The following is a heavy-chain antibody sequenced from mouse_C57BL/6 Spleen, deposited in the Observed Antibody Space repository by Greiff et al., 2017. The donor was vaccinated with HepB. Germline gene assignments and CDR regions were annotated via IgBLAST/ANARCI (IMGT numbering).Heavy chain of an antibody. CDR3: TRSLVTTVVAPFAY. V-gene: IGHV1-15*01. J-gene: IGHJ3*01. Sequence: SGAELVRPGASVTLSCKASGYTFTDYEMHWVKQTPVHGLEWIGAIDPETGGTAYNQKFKGKAILTADKSSSTAYMELRSLTSEDSAVYYCTRSLVTTVVAPFAYWGQGTLVTVSA. D-gene: IGHD1-1*01. CDR2: IDPETGGT. CDR1: GYTFTDYE.